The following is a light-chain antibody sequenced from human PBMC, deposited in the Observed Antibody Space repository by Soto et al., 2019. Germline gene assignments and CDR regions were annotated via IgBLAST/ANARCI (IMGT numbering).Light chain of an antibody. J-gene: IGKJ4*01. CDR3: QTYNSWPLT. CDR1: QGIGDT. V-gene: IGKV3-15*01. Sequence: EVVMRQSPATLSVSLGEGATLSCRASQGIGDTLAWYQHKPGQTPRLLIYDTSTKATGVPTRFSGSRSGAEFTLAINSLQSEDVAVYYCQTYNSWPLTFGGGTKVEIK. CDR2: DTS.